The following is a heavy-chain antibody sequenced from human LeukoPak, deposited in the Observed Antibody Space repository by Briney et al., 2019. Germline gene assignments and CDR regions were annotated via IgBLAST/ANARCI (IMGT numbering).Heavy chain of an antibody. Sequence: PSETLSLTCAVYGGSFSGYYWSWIRQPPGKGLEWIGEINHSGSTNYNPSLKSRVTISVDTSKNQFSLKLSSVTAADTAVYYCATSWSGFLYHWGQGTLVTVSS. CDR1: GGSFSGYY. CDR2: INHSGST. J-gene: IGHJ4*02. V-gene: IGHV4-34*01. D-gene: IGHD3-3*01. CDR3: ATSWSGFLYH.